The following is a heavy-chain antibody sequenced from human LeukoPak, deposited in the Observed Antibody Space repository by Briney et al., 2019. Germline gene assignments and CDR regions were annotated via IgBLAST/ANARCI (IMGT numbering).Heavy chain of an antibody. J-gene: IGHJ2*01. D-gene: IGHD2-8*01. Sequence: GGSLRLSCAASGFPFSSYSMNWVRQAPGKGLEWVSSINSDSNYIYYAASMKGRFTISRDNALNSLYLQMNSLRAEDTAVYYCAQSTSMRYFFDLWGRGTLVTVSS. V-gene: IGHV3-21*01. CDR1: GFPFSSYS. CDR2: INSDSNYI. CDR3: AQSTSMRYFFDL.